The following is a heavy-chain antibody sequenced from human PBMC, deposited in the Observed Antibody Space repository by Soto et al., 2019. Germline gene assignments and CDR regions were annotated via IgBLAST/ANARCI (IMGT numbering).Heavy chain of an antibody. V-gene: IGHV3-48*02. CDR1: GFTFSSYS. J-gene: IGHJ6*02. CDR3: ARASIAVAGTQYGMDC. Sequence: GGSLRLSCAASGFTFSSYSMNWVRQAPGKGLEWVSYISSSSSSIYYADSVKGRFTISRDNAKNSLYLQMESLRDEGAAVYYCARASIAVAGTQYGMDCWGQGTKVTVSS. D-gene: IGHD6-19*01. CDR2: ISSSSSSI.